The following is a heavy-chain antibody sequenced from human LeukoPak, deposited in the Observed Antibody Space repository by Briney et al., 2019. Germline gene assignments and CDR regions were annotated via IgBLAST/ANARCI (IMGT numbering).Heavy chain of an antibody. Sequence: PGGSLRLSCAASGFTFSSYGMHWVRQAPGKGLEWVAFIRYDGSNKYYADSVKGRFTISRDNSKNTLYLQMNSLRAEDTAVYYCAKDKIVQQQLVLFDYWGQGTLVTVSS. CDR1: GFTFSSYG. CDR2: IRYDGSNK. CDR3: AKDKIVQQQLVLFDY. J-gene: IGHJ4*02. D-gene: IGHD6-13*01. V-gene: IGHV3-30*02.